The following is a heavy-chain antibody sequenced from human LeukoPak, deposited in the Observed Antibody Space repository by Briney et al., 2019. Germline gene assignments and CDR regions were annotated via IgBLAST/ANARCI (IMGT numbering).Heavy chain of an antibody. V-gene: IGHV3-74*01. J-gene: IGHJ5*02. CDR3: ARDPSVNNAIGYNWLDH. CDR1: GFGFSSHW. Sequence: GESLRLSCAASGFGFSSHWMHWVRQAPGKGLVWVSRTNSDGSVRNYADSVEGRFIISRDNAKNTLYLQMNSLGAEDTAVYFCARDPSVNNAIGYNWLDHWGQGALVTVSS. D-gene: IGHD2/OR15-2a*01. CDR2: TNSDGSVR.